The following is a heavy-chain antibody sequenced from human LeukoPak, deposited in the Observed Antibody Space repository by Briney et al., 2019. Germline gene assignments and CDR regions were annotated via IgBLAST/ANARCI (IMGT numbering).Heavy chain of an antibody. J-gene: IGHJ4*02. Sequence: PSETLSLTCTVSGGSISSGSYYWGWIRQPPGKGLEWIGSIYYSGSTYYNPSLKSRVTISVDTSKNQFSLKLSSVTAADTAVYYCARQKEGDVYYGPAGIFDYWGQGTLVTVSS. CDR1: GGSISSGSYY. D-gene: IGHD3-22*01. CDR2: IYYSGST. CDR3: ARQKEGDVYYGPAGIFDY. V-gene: IGHV4-39*01.